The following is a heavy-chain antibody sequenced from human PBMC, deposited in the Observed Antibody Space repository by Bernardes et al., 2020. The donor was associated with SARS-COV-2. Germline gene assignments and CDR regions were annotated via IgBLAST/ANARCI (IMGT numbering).Heavy chain of an antibody. V-gene: IGHV3-64D*06. CDR1: GFNFRSYA. Sequence: GSLRLSCSASGFNFRSYAMHWVRQAPGKGLEYVSAISNNGGTTYYADSVKGRFTISRDNSKNTLDLQMSSLRAEDTAVYYCVKGPSYDFWSGNGLGAFDIWGQGTMVTVSS. CDR2: ISNNGGTT. J-gene: IGHJ3*02. D-gene: IGHD3-3*01. CDR3: VKGPSYDFWSGNGLGAFDI.